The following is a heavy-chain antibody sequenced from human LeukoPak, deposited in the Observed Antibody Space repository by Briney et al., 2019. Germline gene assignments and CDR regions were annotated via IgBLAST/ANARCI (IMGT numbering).Heavy chain of an antibody. CDR3: AKGMDTAMVKYDY. CDR1: GFTFSSYA. Sequence: PGGSLRLSCAASGFTFSSYAMSWVRQAPGKCLHSVSAISGSGGTTYYADSVKGRFTISRDNSKNTLYLQMNSLRAEDTALYYCAKGMDTAMVKYDYWGQGTLVTVSS. D-gene: IGHD5-18*01. CDR2: ISGSGGTT. V-gene: IGHV3-23*01. J-gene: IGHJ4*02.